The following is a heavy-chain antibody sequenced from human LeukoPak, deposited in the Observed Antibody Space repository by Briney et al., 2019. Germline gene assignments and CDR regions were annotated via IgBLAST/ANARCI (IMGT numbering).Heavy chain of an antibody. J-gene: IGHJ4*02. CDR3: ASTPVREGSYYFDY. V-gene: IGHV1-18*01. CDR2: ISAYNGNT. D-gene: IGHD3-10*01. CDR1: GYTFTSYG. Sequence: ASVKVSCKASGYTFTSYGISWVRQAPGQGLEWMGWISAYNGNTNYAQRLQGRVTMTTDTSTSTAYMELRSLRSDDTVVYYCASTPVREGSYYFDYWGQGTLVTVSS.